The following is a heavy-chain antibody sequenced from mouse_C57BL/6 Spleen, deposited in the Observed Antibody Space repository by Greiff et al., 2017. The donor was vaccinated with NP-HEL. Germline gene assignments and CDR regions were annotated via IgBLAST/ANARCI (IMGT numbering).Heavy chain of an antibody. D-gene: IGHD2-4*01. V-gene: IGHV1-53*01. CDR2: INPTNGNT. CDR3: APCYDSFAD. J-gene: IGHJ3*01. CDR1: GYTFTTYW. Sequence: VQLQQPGTELVKPGASLKLSCKASGYTFTTYWMHWVKQRPGQGLEWIGNINPTNGNTNYNEKFRSKATLTVDKSSSTAYMYLSSLTSEDSAVYFCAPCYDSFADWGKGTLVTVSA.